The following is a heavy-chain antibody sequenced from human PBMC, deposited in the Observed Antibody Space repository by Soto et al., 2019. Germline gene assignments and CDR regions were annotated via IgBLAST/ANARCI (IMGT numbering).Heavy chain of an antibody. J-gene: IGHJ4*02. V-gene: IGHV3-30*18. CDR2: ISYDGSNK. D-gene: IGHD4-17*01. CDR3: ANYGDYLN. Sequence: QVQLVESGGGVVQPGRSLRLSCAASGFTFSSYGMHWVRQAPGKGLEWVAVISYDGSNKYYADSVKGRFTISRDNSKNTLYLQMNSLRAEDTAVYYCANYGDYLNWGQGTLVTVSS. CDR1: GFTFSSYG.